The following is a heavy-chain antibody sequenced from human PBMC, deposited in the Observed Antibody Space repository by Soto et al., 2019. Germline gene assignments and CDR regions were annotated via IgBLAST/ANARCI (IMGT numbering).Heavy chain of an antibody. V-gene: IGHV3-33*01. CDR1: GFTFSSYG. CDR2: IWYDGSNK. Sequence: GGSLRLSCAASGFTFSSYGMHWVRQAPGKGLEWVAVIWYDGSNKYYADSVKGRFTISRDNSKNTLYLQMNSLRAEDTAVYYCARDPGPVSVCTSCYGGEVYWGQGTLVTVSS. D-gene: IGHD2-2*01. CDR3: ARDPGPVSVCTSCYGGEVY. J-gene: IGHJ4*02.